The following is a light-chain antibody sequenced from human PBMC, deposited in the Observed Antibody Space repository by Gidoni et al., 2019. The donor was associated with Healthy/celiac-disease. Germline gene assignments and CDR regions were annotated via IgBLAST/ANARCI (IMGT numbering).Light chain of an antibody. V-gene: IGKV1-39*01. Sequence: DIQMTQSPSSLSASVGDRVTITCRASQSISSYLNWYQQKPGKAPKLLNYAASSLQSGVPSRFSGSGSGTDFTLTISSLQPEDFATYYCQQSYSTPRFGGGTKVEIK. CDR2: AAS. J-gene: IGKJ4*01. CDR3: QQSYSTPR. CDR1: QSISSY.